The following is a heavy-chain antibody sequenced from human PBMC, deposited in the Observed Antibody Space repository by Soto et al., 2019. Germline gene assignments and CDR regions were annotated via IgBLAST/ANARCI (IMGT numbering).Heavy chain of an antibody. CDR1: GGSISSSGYY. CDR3: ATGFADQVDDGRYFTF. V-gene: IGHV4-39*07. J-gene: IGHJ4*02. CDR2: IYYSGST. D-gene: IGHD3-10*01. Sequence: QLQLQESGPGLVKPSETLSLTCTVSGGSISSSGYYWGWIRQPPGKGLEWFGTIYYSGSTYYNPSVKTRVTISVAPSKSESALKLSSVTAADTAVYYCATGFADQVDDGRYFTFWGQGTVVTVSS.